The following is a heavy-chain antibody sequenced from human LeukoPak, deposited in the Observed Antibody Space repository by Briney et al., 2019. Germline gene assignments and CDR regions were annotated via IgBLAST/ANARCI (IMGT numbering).Heavy chain of an antibody. CDR2: IRNAGDGYTT. J-gene: IGHJ5*02. V-gene: IGHV3-72*01. Sequence: GGSLRLSCAASGFSLSDHYMDWVRQAPGQGRELIGHIRNAGDGYTTEYAASVKGRFTVSRDDSKNSLYLQMNGLKPEDTAVYYCVRNHRHWFDPWGQGTLVTVSS. CDR3: VRNHRHWFDP. CDR1: GFSLSDHY.